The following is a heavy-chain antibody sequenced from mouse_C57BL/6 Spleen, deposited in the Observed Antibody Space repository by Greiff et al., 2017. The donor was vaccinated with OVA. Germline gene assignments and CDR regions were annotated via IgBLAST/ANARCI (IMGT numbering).Heavy chain of an antibody. V-gene: IGHV1-55*01. D-gene: IGHD1-1*01. CDR2: IYPGSGST. CDR1: GYTFTSYW. Sequence: QVQLKQPGAELVKPGASVKMSCKASGYTFTSYWITWVKQRPGKGLEWIGDIYPGSGSTNYNEKFKGKATLTVDTSSSTVYMQLSSLTSEDSAVYYCAIYYYYCSGPDYWGQGTTLTVSS. CDR3: AIYYYYCSGPDY. J-gene: IGHJ2*01.